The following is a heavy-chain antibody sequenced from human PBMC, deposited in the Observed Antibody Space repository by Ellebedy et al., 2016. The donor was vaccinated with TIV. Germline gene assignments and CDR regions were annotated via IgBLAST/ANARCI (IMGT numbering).Heavy chain of an antibody. CDR1: GYSFTNYW. CDR2: IHPGDSET. J-gene: IGHJ4*02. Sequence: KVSCKGSGYSFTNYWIGWARQMPGKGLEWIGIIHPGDSETRYSPSFQGQVTISGDKSISTAYLQWSSLKASDTAMYYCARFTSDYSGDWFGRAFDHWGQGTLVIVSS. V-gene: IGHV5-51*01. CDR3: ARFTSDYSGDWFGRAFDH. D-gene: IGHD2-21*02.